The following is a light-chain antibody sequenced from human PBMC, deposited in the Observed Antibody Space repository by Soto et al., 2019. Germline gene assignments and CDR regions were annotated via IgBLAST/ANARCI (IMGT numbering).Light chain of an antibody. V-gene: IGKV3-20*01. CDR1: QNLGSGY. J-gene: IGKJ1*01. CDR3: QQYHRPPRA. Sequence: EIVLTQSPGTLSLSPGDRATLSCRASQNLGSGYLAWYQQKPGQAPRILIYAASTRATGIPDRFSGGGSGTDFSLTISRLEPEDSAVYYCQQYHRPPRAFGQGTKVDIK. CDR2: AAS.